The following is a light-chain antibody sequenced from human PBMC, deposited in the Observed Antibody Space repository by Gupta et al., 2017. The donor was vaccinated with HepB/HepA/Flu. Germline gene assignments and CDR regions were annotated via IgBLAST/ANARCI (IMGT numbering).Light chain of an antibody. CDR2: DVS. CDR1: QSLGRN. Sequence: EIVVTQSPATLSVSPGERATVSCRASQSLGRNLAWYQQKPGQVPRLLIYDVSSRATGIPARFSGSGAGTDFTLTISSLQSEDFAIYYCQQYNKRPPWTFGQGTKVEI. J-gene: IGKJ1*01. V-gene: IGKV3-15*01. CDR3: QQYNKRPPWT.